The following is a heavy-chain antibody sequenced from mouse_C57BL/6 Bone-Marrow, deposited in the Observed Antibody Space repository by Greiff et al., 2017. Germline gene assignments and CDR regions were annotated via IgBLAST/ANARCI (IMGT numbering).Heavy chain of an antibody. D-gene: IGHD3-2*02. CDR1: GYTFTSYW. Sequence: QFQLQQPGAELVKPGASVKVSCTASGYTFTSYWMHWVKQRPGQGLAWIGRFPPSDSDTNYNQKFKGKATLTVDKSSSTAYMQLSSLTSEDSAVYYCARDSSGYAWFAYWGQGTLVTVSA. J-gene: IGHJ3*01. V-gene: IGHV1-74*01. CDR3: ARDSSGYAWFAY. CDR2: FPPSDSDT.